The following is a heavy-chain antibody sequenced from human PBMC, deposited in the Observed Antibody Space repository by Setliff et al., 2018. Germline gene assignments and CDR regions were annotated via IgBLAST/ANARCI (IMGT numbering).Heavy chain of an antibody. CDR3: ARLTGTDYYYYYMDV. J-gene: IGHJ6*03. CDR1: GFSLSTSGMC. Sequence: SGPTLVNPTQTLTLTCTFSGFSLSTSGMCVSWIRQPPGKALEWLARIDWDDDKYYSTSLKTRLTISKDTSKNQVVLTMTNMDPVDTATYYCARLTGTDYYYYYMDVWGKGTTVTVS. V-gene: IGHV2-70*11. CDR2: IDWDDDK. D-gene: IGHD1-7*01.